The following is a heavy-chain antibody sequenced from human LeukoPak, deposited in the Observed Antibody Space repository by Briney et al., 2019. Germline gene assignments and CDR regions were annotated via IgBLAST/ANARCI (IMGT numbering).Heavy chain of an antibody. D-gene: IGHD3-9*01. V-gene: IGHV1-24*01. CDR1: GYTLTELS. J-gene: IGHJ4*02. CDR3: AMGDYDILTGYYHDFDY. CDR2: FDPEDGET. Sequence: GASVKVSCKVSGYTLTELSMHWVRQAPGKGLEWMGGFDPEDGETIYAQKFQGRVTMTTDTSTSTAYMELRSLRSDDTAVYYCAMGDYDILTGYYHDFDYWGQGTLVTVSS.